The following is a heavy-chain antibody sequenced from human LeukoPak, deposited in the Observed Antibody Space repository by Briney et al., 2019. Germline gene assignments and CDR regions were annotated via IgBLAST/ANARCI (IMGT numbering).Heavy chain of an antibody. CDR3: ARKRRPTYCGGDCYSGSYLDY. J-gene: IGHJ4*02. V-gene: IGHV1-18*01. CDR1: GYTFTSYG. CDR2: VSAYSGNT. D-gene: IGHD2-21*01. Sequence: ASVKVSCKASGYTFTSYGINWVRQAPGQGLEWMGGVSAYSGNTIYAQKFQGRVTMTTDTSTSTAYMELRSLKSDDTAVYYCARKRRPTYCGGDCYSGSYLDYWGQGTLVTVFS.